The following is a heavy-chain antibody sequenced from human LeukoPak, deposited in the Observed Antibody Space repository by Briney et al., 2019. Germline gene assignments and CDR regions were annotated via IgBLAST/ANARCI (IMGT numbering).Heavy chain of an antibody. CDR3: TNSRDGYNYVD. CDR1: GFTFSGSA. CDR2: IRSKANSYAT. J-gene: IGHJ4*02. D-gene: IGHD5-24*01. V-gene: IGHV3-73*01. Sequence: PGGSLRLSCAASGFTFSGSAMHWVRQASGKGLEWVGRIRSKANSYATAYAASVKGRFTISRDDSKNTAYLQMNSLKTEDTAVYYCTNSRDGYNYVDWGQGTLVTVSS.